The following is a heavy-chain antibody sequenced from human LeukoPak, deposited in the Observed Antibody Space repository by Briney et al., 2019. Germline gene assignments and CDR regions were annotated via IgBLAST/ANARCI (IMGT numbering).Heavy chain of an antibody. Sequence: GGSLRLSCAASGFTFSSYWMSWVRQAPGKGPEWVANIKQDGSEKYYVDSVKGRFAISRDNAKNSLYLQMNSLRAEDTAVYYCARLQYSFLYGSGSYGVDYWGQGTLVTVSS. CDR3: ARLQYSFLYGSGSYGVDY. CDR1: GFTFSSYW. D-gene: IGHD3-10*01. CDR2: IKQDGSEK. J-gene: IGHJ4*02. V-gene: IGHV3-7*01.